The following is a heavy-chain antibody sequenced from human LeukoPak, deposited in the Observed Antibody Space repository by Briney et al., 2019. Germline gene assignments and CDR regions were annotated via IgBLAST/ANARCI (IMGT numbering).Heavy chain of an antibody. CDR2: ISGSGDNT. Sequence: GGSLRLSCTASGFTFSSYAMSWVRHVPGKGLEWVSVISGSGDNTVYADSVKGRFTISRDNSKNTLYLQMNSLRAEDTAVYYCARDSSQWLVTWGQGTLVTVSS. CDR3: ARDSSQWLVT. V-gene: IGHV3-23*01. J-gene: IGHJ4*02. D-gene: IGHD6-19*01. CDR1: GFTFSSYA.